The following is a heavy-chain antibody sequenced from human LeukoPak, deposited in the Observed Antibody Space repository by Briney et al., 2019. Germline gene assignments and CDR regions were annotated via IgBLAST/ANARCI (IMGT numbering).Heavy chain of an antibody. CDR2: INAGNGNT. CDR3: ARGGYCSGGSCYSNAFDI. CDR1: GYTFTSYT. Sequence: ASVKVSFKASGYTFTSYTMHWVRQAPGQRLEWMGWINAGNGNTKYSQEFQGRVTITRDTSASTAYMELSSLRSEDMAVYYCARGGYCSGGSCYSNAFDIWGQGTMVTVSS. J-gene: IGHJ3*02. V-gene: IGHV1-3*03. D-gene: IGHD2-15*01.